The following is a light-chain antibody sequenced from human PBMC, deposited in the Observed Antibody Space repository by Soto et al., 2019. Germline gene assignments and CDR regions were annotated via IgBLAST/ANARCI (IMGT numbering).Light chain of an antibody. J-gene: IGKJ3*01. CDR2: GAT. V-gene: IGKV1-27*01. CDR1: QDISNY. Sequence: DIQMTQSPSSLSASVGDRVTITCRASQDISNYLAWYQQRPGKVPKLLIYGATTLQPGVPSRFSGSGSGTDFTLTISSLQPEDVAPYYCQNCKSAVFTFGPGTKVDIK. CDR3: QNCKSAVFT.